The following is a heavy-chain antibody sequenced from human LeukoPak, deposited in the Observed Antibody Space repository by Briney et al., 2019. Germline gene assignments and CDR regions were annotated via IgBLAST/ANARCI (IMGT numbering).Heavy chain of an antibody. J-gene: IGHJ4*02. D-gene: IGHD3-9*01. Sequence: GESLKISCKGSGYSFSSYWIAWVRQMPGKGLEWMGIIHPGNSETTYNSPFRGHVTMSADKSVTTAYLQWSSLEASDSAMYYCARQTGYGGSTFDYWGQGTLVTVSS. CDR2: IHPGNSET. CDR3: ARQTGYGGSTFDY. V-gene: IGHV5-51*01. CDR1: GYSFSSYW.